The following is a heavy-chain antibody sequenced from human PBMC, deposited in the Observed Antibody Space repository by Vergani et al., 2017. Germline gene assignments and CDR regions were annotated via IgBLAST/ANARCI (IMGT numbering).Heavy chain of an antibody. Sequence: VQLVESGGGLVKPGGSLRLSCAASGFTFSSYAISWVRQAPGQGLEWMGGIIPIFGTANYAQKFQGRVTITADESTSTAYMELSSLRSEDTAVYYCARAAPAAGHNYYMDVWGKGTTVTVSS. D-gene: IGHD6-13*01. CDR1: GFTFSSYA. J-gene: IGHJ6*03. V-gene: IGHV1-69*01. CDR2: IIPIFGTA. CDR3: ARAAPAAGHNYYMDV.